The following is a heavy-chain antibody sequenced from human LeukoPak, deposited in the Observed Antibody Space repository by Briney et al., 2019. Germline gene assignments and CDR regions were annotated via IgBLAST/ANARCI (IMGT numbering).Heavy chain of an antibody. V-gene: IGHV3-48*01. Sequence: GGSLRLSCAASGFTFSSYSMNWVRQAPGKGLEWVSYISSSSSTIYYADSVKGRFTISRDNAKNSLYLQMNSLRAEDTAVYYCARDVAEDNFDYWGQGTLVTVSS. CDR1: GFTFSSYS. CDR2: ISSSSSTI. J-gene: IGHJ4*02. CDR3: ARDVAEDNFDY. D-gene: IGHD2-15*01.